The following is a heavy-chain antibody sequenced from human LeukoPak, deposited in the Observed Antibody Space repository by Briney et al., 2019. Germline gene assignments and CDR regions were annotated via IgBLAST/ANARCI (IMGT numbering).Heavy chain of an antibody. CDR1: GYSFTTYG. Sequence: GASVKVSCKTSGYSFTTYGISGVRQAPGQGLEWMGWISAYNGNTDYAQKLQGRLTMITDTSTSTAYMELRSLRSEDTGVYYCARGPYYSGSGSYYWTRVGFDYWGQGTLVTVSS. V-gene: IGHV1-18*01. J-gene: IGHJ4*02. CDR3: ARGPYYSGSGSYYWTRVGFDY. CDR2: ISAYNGNT. D-gene: IGHD3-10*01.